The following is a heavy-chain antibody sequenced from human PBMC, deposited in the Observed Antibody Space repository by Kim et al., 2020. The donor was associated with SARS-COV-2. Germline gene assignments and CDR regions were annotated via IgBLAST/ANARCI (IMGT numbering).Heavy chain of an antibody. J-gene: IGHJ4*02. CDR3: AASYGGPDPIIPPFDY. Sequence: FQGRVTMTEDTSTDTAYMELSSLRSEDTAVYYCAASYGGPDPIIPPFDYWGQGTLVTVSS. V-gene: IGHV1-24*01. D-gene: IGHD4-17*01.